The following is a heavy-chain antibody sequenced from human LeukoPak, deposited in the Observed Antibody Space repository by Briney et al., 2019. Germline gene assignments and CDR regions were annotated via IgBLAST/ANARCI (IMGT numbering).Heavy chain of an antibody. CDR3: ARGLWASPAD. CDR2: MYSGGST. D-gene: IGHD3-16*01. CDR1: GFTVISNY. J-gene: IGHJ4*02. V-gene: IGHV3-53*01. Sequence: SGGSLRLSCAAPGFTVISNYMSWVRQAPGGGLEWVSVMYSGGSTYYADSVKGRFTISRDNSKNTLYLQMNSLRAEDTAVYYCARGLWASPADWGQGTLVTVSS.